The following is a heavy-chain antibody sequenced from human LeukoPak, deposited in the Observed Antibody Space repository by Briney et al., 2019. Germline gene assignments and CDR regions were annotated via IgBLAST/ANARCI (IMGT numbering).Heavy chain of an antibody. D-gene: IGHD1-26*01. V-gene: IGHV5-51*01. J-gene: IGHJ3*02. CDR3: ARPTPIVGVINAFDI. Sequence: GESLQISFKGSGYGFTSYWIGWVGPMPGKGLEWMGIIYPGDSDTRYSPSFQGQVTISADKSISTAYLQWSSLKASDTAMYYCARPTPIVGVINAFDIWGQGTMVTVSS. CDR2: IYPGDSDT. CDR1: GYGFTSYW.